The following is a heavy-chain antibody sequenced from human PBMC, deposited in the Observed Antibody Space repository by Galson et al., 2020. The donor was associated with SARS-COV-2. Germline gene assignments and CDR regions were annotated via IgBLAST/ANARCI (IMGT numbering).Heavy chain of an antibody. J-gene: IGHJ6*02. CDR3: ARSRLYGSGTYYKDYYYYGMDV. CDR2: IYDSGST. CDR1: GGSISSYC. D-gene: IGHD3-10*01. V-gene: IGHV4-59*01. Sequence: SETLSLTCTVSGGSISSYCWSWIRQSPGTGLEWIGYIYDSGSTNYNPSLKSRVTISVDTSKNQLFLKVNSVTAADTAVYYCARSRLYGSGTYYKDYYYYGMDVWGQGTTVTVSS.